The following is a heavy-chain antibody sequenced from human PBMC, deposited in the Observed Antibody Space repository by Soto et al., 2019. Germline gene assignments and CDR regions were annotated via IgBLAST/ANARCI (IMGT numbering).Heavy chain of an antibody. CDR3: ARENSRISPRLFQH. J-gene: IGHJ1*01. CDR2: IYHSGST. CDR1: GGSISSSNW. D-gene: IGHD6-6*01. V-gene: IGHV4-4*02. Sequence: SETLSLTCAVSGGSISSSNWWSWVRQPPGKGLEWIGEIYHSGSTNYNPSLKSRVTISVDKSKNQFSLKLSSVTAADTGLYYCARENSRISPRLFQHWGHGTLVTVSS.